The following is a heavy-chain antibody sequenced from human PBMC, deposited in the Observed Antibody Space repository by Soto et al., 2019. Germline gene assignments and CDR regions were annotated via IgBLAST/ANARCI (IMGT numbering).Heavy chain of an antibody. J-gene: IGHJ4*02. CDR3: ARDNAAAGSYFGY. Sequence: PXETLSLTCTVAGGSISSYYWSWIRQPAGKGLEWIGRIYTSGSTNYNPSLKSRVTMSVDTSKNQFSLKLSSVTAADTAVYYCARDNAAAGSYFGYWGQGTLVTVSS. D-gene: IGHD6-13*01. CDR1: GGSISSYY. V-gene: IGHV4-4*07. CDR2: IYTSGST.